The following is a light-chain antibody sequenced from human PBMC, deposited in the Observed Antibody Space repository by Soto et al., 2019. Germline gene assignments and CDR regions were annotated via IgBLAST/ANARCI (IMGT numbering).Light chain of an antibody. J-gene: IGLJ1*01. CDR1: SSDVGGYNY. V-gene: IGLV2-14*01. CDR3: SSYTSSSLYV. CDR2: DVS. Sequence: QSALTQPASVSGSPGQSITISCTGTSSDVGGYNYVSWYQQHPGKAPKLMIYDVSKRPSGVSNRFSGSKSSNTASLTNSGLQAEDEADYYCSSYTSSSLYVFGTGTKLTVL.